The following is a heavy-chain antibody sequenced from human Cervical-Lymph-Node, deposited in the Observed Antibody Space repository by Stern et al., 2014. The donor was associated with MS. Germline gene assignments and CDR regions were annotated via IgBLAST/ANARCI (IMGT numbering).Heavy chain of an antibody. CDR3: ARSDRLWGSFDY. Sequence: QLQLQESGPGLVKPSQTLSLTCTVSGGSISSAGYYWTWSRQHPGKGLEWIGYIHYSGSTYYNPSLTSRVTISVDTSKNQFSLRLSSVTAADTALYYCARSDRLWGSFDYWGQGTLVTVSS. CDR1: GGSISSAGYY. D-gene: IGHD3-16*01. J-gene: IGHJ4*02. CDR2: IHYSGST. V-gene: IGHV4-31*03.